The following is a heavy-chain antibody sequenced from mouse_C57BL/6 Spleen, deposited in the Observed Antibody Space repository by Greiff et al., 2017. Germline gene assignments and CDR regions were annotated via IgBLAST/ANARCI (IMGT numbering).Heavy chain of an antibody. J-gene: IGHJ1*03. V-gene: IGHV1-52*01. CDR1: GYTFTSYW. Sequence: QVQLQQPGAELVRPGSSVKLSCKASGYTFTSYWMHWVKQRPIQGLEWIGNIDPSDSETHYNQKFKDKATLTVDKSSSTAYMQLSSMTSEDSAVYCGARRSGSSYDGYFDVWGTGTTVTVSS. D-gene: IGHD1-1*01. CDR3: ARRSGSSYDGYFDV. CDR2: IDPSDSET.